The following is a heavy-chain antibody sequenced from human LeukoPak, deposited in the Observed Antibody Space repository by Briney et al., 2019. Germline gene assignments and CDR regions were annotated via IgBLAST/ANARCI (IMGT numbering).Heavy chain of an antibody. CDR1: GGTFSSYA. CDR2: IIPILGIA. Sequence: SVKVSCKASGGTFSSYAISWVRQAPGQGLEWMGRIIPILGIANYAQKFQGRVTITADKSTSTSYMELSSLRSEDTAVYYCASSPGMVSYYFDYWGQGTLVTVSS. J-gene: IGHJ4*02. V-gene: IGHV1-69*04. CDR3: ASSPGMVSYYFDY. D-gene: IGHD1-26*01.